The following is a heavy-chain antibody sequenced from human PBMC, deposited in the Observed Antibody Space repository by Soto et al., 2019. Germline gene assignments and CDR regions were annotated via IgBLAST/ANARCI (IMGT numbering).Heavy chain of an antibody. CDR1: GGSFSGYY. J-gene: IGHJ5*01. Sequence: QVQLQQWGAGLLKPSETLSLTCAVYGGSFSGYYWSWIRQPPGKGLEWIGEINHSGSTNYNPSLRRRGTISVDTSKNQFSLKLSSVTAADTAVYYCAIHTYSSGWTGWFDSWGQGTLVTVSS. CDR3: AIHTYSSGWTGWFDS. CDR2: INHSGST. D-gene: IGHD6-19*01. V-gene: IGHV4-34*01.